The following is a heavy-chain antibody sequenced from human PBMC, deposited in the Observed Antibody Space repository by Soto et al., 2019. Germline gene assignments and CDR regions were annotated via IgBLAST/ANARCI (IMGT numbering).Heavy chain of an antibody. CDR1: GYTFTSYG. Sequence: GASVKVSCKASGYTFTSYGISWVRQAPGQGLEWMGWISAYNGNTNYAQKLQGRVTMTTDTSTSTAYMELRSLRSDDTAVYYCARARLALYDTSCYYYGPRPDAFDIWGQGTMVTLSS. CDR3: ARARLALYDTSCYYYGPRPDAFDI. CDR2: ISAYNGNT. J-gene: IGHJ3*02. D-gene: IGHD3-22*01. V-gene: IGHV1-18*01.